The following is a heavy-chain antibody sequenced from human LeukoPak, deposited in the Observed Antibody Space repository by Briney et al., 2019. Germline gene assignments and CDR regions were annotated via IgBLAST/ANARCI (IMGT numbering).Heavy chain of an antibody. J-gene: IGHJ2*01. CDR2: ISGSGGST. CDR1: GFTFSSYA. Sequence: RGSLRLSCAASGFTFSSYAMSWVRQAPGKGLEWVSAISGSGGSTYYADSVKGRFTISRDNSKNTLYLQMNSLRAEDTAVYYCAKDRGGNWYFDLWGRGTLVTVSS. CDR3: AKDRGGNWYFDL. V-gene: IGHV3-23*01. D-gene: IGHD2-15*01.